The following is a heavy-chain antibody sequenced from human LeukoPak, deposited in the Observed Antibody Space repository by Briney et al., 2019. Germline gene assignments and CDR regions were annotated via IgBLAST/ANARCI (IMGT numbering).Heavy chain of an antibody. V-gene: IGHV1-18*01. D-gene: IGHD3-3*01. CDR3: ARDWGYDFWSGRKTNGMDV. CDR1: GYTFASYG. CDR2: ISAYNGNT. J-gene: IGHJ6*02. Sequence: ASVKVSCKASGYTFASYGISWVRQAPGQGLEWMGWISAYNGNTNYAQKLQGRVTMTTDTPTSTAYMELRSLRSDDTAVYYCARDWGYDFWSGRKTNGMDVWGQGTTVTVSS.